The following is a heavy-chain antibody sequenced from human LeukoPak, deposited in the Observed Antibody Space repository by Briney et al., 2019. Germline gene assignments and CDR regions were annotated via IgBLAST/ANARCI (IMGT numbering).Heavy chain of an antibody. CDR1: GYTFTGYY. CDR3: ARDYCGGDCFPDY. CDR2: INPNSGDT. V-gene: IGHV1-2*06. D-gene: IGHD2-21*02. Sequence: ASVKVSCKASGYTFTGYYVYWVRQAPGQGLEWMGRINPNSGDTNYAQKFQGRVTMTRDTSISTAYMELSRLRSDDTAVNYCARDYCGGDCFPDYWGQGTLVTVSS. J-gene: IGHJ4*02.